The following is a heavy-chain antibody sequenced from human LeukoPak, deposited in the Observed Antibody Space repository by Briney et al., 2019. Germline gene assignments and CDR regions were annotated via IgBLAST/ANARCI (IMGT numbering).Heavy chain of an antibody. CDR2: INPSGGST. CDR1: GFTFTDYY. V-gene: IGHV1-46*01. CDR3: ARALTPTYYYDSSGYYFDY. J-gene: IGHJ4*02. D-gene: IGHD3-22*01. Sequence: SVKVSCKASGFTFTDYYLHWVRQAPGQGLKWMGIINPSGGSTSYAQKFQGRVTMTRDTSTSTVYMELSSLRSEDTAVYYCARALTPTYYYDSSGYYFDYWGQGTLVTVSS.